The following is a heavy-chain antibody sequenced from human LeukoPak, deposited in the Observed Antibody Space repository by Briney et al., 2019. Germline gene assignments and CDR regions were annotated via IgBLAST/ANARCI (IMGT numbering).Heavy chain of an antibody. Sequence: GGSLRLSCAAFGFTFGNHWMIWVRQAPGKGLEWVANIKQDGSEKYYVDSVKGRFTISRDNAKNSLYLQMNTLRAEDTAVYYCARGGGYCSGDSCSGFDYWGQGTLVTVSS. CDR2: IKQDGSEK. CDR1: GFTFGNHW. J-gene: IGHJ4*02. V-gene: IGHV3-7*01. D-gene: IGHD2-15*01. CDR3: ARGGGYCSGDSCSGFDY.